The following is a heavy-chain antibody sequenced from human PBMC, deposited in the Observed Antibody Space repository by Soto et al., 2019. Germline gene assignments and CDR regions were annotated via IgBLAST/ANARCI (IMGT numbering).Heavy chain of an antibody. CDR3: ASGVLRYFDWLPIPFDY. CDR1: GGSISSSSYY. Sequence: SETLSLTCTVSGGSISSSSYYWGWIRQPPGKGREWIGSIYYSGSTYYNPSLKSRVTRSVDTSKNQFSLKLSSVTAADTAVYYCASGVLRYFDWLPIPFDYWGQGTLVTVSS. CDR2: IYYSGST. D-gene: IGHD3-9*01. V-gene: IGHV4-39*01. J-gene: IGHJ4*02.